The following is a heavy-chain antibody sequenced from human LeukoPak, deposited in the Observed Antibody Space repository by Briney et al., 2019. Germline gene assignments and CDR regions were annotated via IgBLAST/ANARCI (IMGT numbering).Heavy chain of an antibody. CDR1: GFTFSSYW. CDR3: AKEKGGVDY. J-gene: IGHJ4*02. CDR2: IKQDGSEK. Sequence: GGSLRLSCAASGFTFSSYWMTWVRQAPGTGLEWVAHIKQDGSEKYYVESVKGRFTISRDNAKNSLSLQMNSLRVEDTAVYYCAKEKGGVDYWGQGTLVTVSS. V-gene: IGHV3-7*05. D-gene: IGHD1-26*01.